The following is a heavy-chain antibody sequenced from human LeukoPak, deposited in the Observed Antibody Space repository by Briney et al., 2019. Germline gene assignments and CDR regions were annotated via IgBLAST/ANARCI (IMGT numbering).Heavy chain of an antibody. V-gene: IGHV1-8*02. D-gene: IGHD6-6*01. CDR2: MNPNSGNT. Sequence: GASVKVSCKASGGTFSSYAISWVRQAPGQGLEWMGWMNPNSGNTGYALRFQGRVTMTRNTPISTAYMELSSLRSEDTAVYYCARGQMAGIAARRDFDYWGQGTLVTVSS. J-gene: IGHJ4*02. CDR1: GGTFSSYA. CDR3: ARGQMAGIAARRDFDY.